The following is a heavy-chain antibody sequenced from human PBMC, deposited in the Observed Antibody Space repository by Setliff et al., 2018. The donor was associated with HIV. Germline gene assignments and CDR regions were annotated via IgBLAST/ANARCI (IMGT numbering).Heavy chain of an antibody. CDR2: ITHSGSP. CDR1: GYSISSGYY. D-gene: IGHD3-3*01. V-gene: IGHV4-38-2*02. J-gene: IGHJ5*02. CDR3: AREAPSEPTRYYNFWSGYPDWFDP. Sequence: PSETLSLTCTVSGYSISSGYYWSWFRQPPGKGLEFFGTITHSGSPYYTPSFKSRITISVDTSKNQFSLELTSATAADTAVYYCAREAPSEPTRYYNFWSGYPDWFDPWGQGTLVTVSS.